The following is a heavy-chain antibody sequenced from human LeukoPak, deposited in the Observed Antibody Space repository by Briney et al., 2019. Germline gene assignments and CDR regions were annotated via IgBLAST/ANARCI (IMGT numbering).Heavy chain of an antibody. V-gene: IGHV3-30-3*01. CDR1: GFTFSSYA. CDR2: ISYDGSNK. D-gene: IGHD2-15*01. J-gene: IGHJ4*02. CDR3: AKDSQSHAWSQFDY. Sequence: GGSLRLSCAASGFTFSSYAMNWVRQAPGKGLEWVALISYDGSNKNYADSVKGRFTISRDNSKNTLYLQMNSLRVEDTAVYYCAKDSQSHAWSQFDYWGQGTLVTVSS.